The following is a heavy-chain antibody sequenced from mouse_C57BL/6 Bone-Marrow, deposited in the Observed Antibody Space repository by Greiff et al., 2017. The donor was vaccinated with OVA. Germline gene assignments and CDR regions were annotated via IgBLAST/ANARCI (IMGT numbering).Heavy chain of an antibody. CDR3: AKRVSKGGWFAN. CDR2: IWRGGRT. D-gene: IGHD1-3*01. Sequence: QVQLMESGPGLVQPSQSLSISCTVSGFSFTSSGVHWVRQSPGKGLEWLGVIWRGGRTDYNAGFMYRLGITKANSKSQGFFKMNSLQADDTAIYYCAKRVSKGGWFANWGQGTLVTVSA. J-gene: IGHJ3*01. CDR1: GFSFTSSG. V-gene: IGHV2-5*01.